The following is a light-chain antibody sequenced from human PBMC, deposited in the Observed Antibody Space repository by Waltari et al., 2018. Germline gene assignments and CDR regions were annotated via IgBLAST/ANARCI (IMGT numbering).Light chain of an antibody. V-gene: IGLV3-19*01. CDR2: GKS. J-gene: IGLJ2*01. Sequence: SSELTQDPAVSVALGQTVRITCQGDSLRSHYASWYQQKPGPAPRLLIYGKSNRRPSGLPARFSGPSSGNTASLTITGAQAEDEADYYCNSRDSSDDYQLFGGGTKVSVL. CDR3: NSRDSSDDYQL. CDR1: SLRSHY.